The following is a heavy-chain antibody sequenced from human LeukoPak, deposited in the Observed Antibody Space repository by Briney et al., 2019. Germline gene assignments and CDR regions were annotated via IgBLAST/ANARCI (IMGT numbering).Heavy chain of an antibody. Sequence: ASVRVSCKTSGYSFNGYYVHWVRQAPGQGLEWMGWINPNSGGTSYAQKFQGRVTMTRDTSISTAYMDLSRLRSDDTAVSYCARAFYCAGGSCSRYYLDYWGQGTLVTVSS. D-gene: IGHD2-15*01. CDR3: ARAFYCAGGSCSRYYLDY. J-gene: IGHJ4*02. V-gene: IGHV1-2*02. CDR1: GYSFNGYY. CDR2: INPNSGGT.